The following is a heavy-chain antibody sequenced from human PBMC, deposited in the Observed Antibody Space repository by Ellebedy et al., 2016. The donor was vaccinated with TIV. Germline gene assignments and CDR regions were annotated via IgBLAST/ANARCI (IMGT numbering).Heavy chain of an antibody. Sequence: GESLKISCAASGFNXXHHCXXCVRXXPGNVXQLLSGISLNGENTGYADSVKGRFTISTDNAEKFVYLQMNSLRVEDTALYYCARDPNYRXWYQLPTWGQGARVIVSS. CDR1: GFNXXHHC. D-gene: IGHD4-11*01. CDR3: ARDPNYRXWYQLPT. V-gene: IGHV3-20*04. J-gene: IGHJ5*02. CDR2: ISLNGENT.